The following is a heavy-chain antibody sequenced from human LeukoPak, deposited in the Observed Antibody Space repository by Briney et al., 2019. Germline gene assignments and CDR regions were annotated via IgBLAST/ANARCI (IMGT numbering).Heavy chain of an antibody. CDR2: TYYRSKWYN. J-gene: IGHJ4*02. CDR1: GDSVSSNSAA. CDR3: ARDHYNYDSSGYPLDY. D-gene: IGHD3-22*01. Sequence: SQTLSLTCAISGDSVSSNSAAWNWIRQSPSRGLEWLGRTYYRSKWYNDYAVSVKSRITINPDTSKNQFSLQLNSVTAADTAVYYCARDHYNYDSSGYPLDYWGQGTLVTVSS. V-gene: IGHV6-1*01.